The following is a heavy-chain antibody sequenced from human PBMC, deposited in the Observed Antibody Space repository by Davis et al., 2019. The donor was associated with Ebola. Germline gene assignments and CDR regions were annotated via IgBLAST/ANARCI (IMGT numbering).Heavy chain of an antibody. CDR2: IKSKTDGGTT. Sequence: GESLKISCAASGFTFSNAWMNWVRQAPGKGLEWVGRIKSKTDGGTTDYAAPVKGRFTISRDDSKNTLYLQMNSLRAEDTAVYYCARENYDFWSGYYNNWFDPWGQGTLVTVSS. D-gene: IGHD3-3*01. CDR3: ARENYDFWSGYYNNWFDP. V-gene: IGHV3-15*07. J-gene: IGHJ5*02. CDR1: GFTFSNAW.